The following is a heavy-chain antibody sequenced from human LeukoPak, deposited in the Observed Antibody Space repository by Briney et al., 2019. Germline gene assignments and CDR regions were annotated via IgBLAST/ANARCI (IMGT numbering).Heavy chain of an antibody. D-gene: IGHD2-8*01. J-gene: IGHJ3*01. Sequence: SVKVSCKSSGDSFCSYSFSWVRLAPGQGGEWMGVIIPIFGTTKYAQKLQGRVTITTDESTSTAYMELSSLTPEDTAVYYCARDLYCTHGICYSPGAFDLWGQGTMVTVSS. CDR1: GDSFCSYS. CDR3: ARDLYCTHGICYSPGAFDL. CDR2: IIPIFGTT. V-gene: IGHV1-69*05.